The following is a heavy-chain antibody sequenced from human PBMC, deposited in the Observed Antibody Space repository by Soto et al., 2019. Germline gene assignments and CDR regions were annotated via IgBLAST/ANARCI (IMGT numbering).Heavy chain of an antibody. V-gene: IGHV3-23*01. CDR2: ISGSGGST. J-gene: IGHJ6*03. D-gene: IGHD3-3*01. CDR1: GFTFSSYA. CDR3: ARTLHPGFLGYYTSRAF. Sequence: GGSLRLSCAASGFTFSSYAMSWVRQAPGKGLEWVSAISGSGGSTYYADSVKGRFTISRDNSKNTLYLQMNSLRAEDTAVYYCARTLHPGFLGYYTSRAFGGKGTTVPVSS.